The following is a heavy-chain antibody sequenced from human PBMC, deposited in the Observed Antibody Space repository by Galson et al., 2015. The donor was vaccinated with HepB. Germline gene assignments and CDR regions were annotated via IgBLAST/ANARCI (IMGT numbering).Heavy chain of an antibody. CDR3: AKVRGIVGAKGEDY. V-gene: IGHV3-23*01. D-gene: IGHD1-26*01. J-gene: IGHJ4*02. CDR2: ISGSGGST. Sequence: SLRLSCAASGFTFSSYAMSWVRQAPGKGLEWVSAISGSGGSTYYADSVKGRFTISRDNSKNTLYLQMNSLRAEDTAVYYCAKVRGIVGAKGEDYWGQGTLVTVSS. CDR1: GFTFSSYA.